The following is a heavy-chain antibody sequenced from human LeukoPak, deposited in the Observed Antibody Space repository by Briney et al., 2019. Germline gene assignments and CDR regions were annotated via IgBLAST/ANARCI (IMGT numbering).Heavy chain of an antibody. CDR3: AKDRYSYAFEYSDS. V-gene: IGHV3-30*18. CDR2: ISNDGSKK. Sequence: GGSLRLSCAASGFTFSSYGMHWVRQAPGKGLDWVAVISNDGSKKYYADSVKGRFTISRDNSKNTLSLQVSSLRTEDTAVYYCAKDRYSYAFEYSDSWGQGTLVTVSP. J-gene: IGHJ4*02. CDR1: GFTFSSYG. D-gene: IGHD5-18*01.